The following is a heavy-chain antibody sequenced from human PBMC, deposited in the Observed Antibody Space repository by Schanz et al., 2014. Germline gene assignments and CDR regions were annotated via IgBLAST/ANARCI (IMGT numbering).Heavy chain of an antibody. V-gene: IGHV3-11*01. Sequence: QVQLVESGGGVVQPGRSLRLSCAASGFTFSDYYMTWVRQAPGKGLEWVSDISPTGSSTYYADSVKGRFTTSRDNGRKSRCLQMNGQRGEGTAVYYCGRLGGGSWYPRCWGQGARVAVSS. CDR3: GRLGGGSWYPRC. J-gene: IGHJ1*01. CDR1: GFTFSDYY. CDR2: ISPTGSST. D-gene: IGHD6-13*01.